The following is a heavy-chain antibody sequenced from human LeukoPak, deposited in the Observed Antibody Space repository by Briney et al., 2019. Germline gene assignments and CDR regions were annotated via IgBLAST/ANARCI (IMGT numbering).Heavy chain of an antibody. D-gene: IGHD3-9*01. Sequence: ASVKVSCKASGGTFSSYAISWVRQAPGQGLEWMGGITPMFGTAKYAQKFQGRVTITADEYTSTAYMELSSLRSEDTAVYYCARDSSEFRSLIFHWGQGTLVTVSS. J-gene: IGHJ1*01. CDR2: ITPMFGTA. CDR3: ARDSSEFRSLIFH. CDR1: GGTFSSYA. V-gene: IGHV1-69*13.